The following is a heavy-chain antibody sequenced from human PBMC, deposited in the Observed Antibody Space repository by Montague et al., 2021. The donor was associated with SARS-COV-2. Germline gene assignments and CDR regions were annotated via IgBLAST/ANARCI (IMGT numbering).Heavy chain of an antibody. CDR3: ARARQDVVVPALGIGAYYYYYYVDV. D-gene: IGHD2-2*01. CDR2: INHSGSA. V-gene: IGHV4-34*01. CDR1: GGSFSGYY. Sequence: SETLSLTCAVYGGSFSGYYWSWIRQPPGKGLEWIGEINHSGSANYNPSLKSRVTISVDTSKNQFSLKLSSVTAADTAVYYCARARQDVVVPALGIGAYYYYYYVDVWGKGTTVIVSS. J-gene: IGHJ6*03.